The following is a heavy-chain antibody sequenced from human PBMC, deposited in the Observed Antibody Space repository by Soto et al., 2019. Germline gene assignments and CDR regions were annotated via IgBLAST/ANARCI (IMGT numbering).Heavy chain of an antibody. CDR3: ARDPWLAGPGVDY. D-gene: IGHD5-12*01. Sequence: ASVKVSCKASGYTFTSYAMHWVRQAPGQRLEWMGWINAGNGNTKYSQKFQGRVTITRDTSASTAYMELSSLRSEDTAVYYCARDPWLAGPGVDYWGQGTLVTVSS. CDR2: INAGNGNT. CDR1: GYTFTSYA. J-gene: IGHJ4*02. V-gene: IGHV1-3*01.